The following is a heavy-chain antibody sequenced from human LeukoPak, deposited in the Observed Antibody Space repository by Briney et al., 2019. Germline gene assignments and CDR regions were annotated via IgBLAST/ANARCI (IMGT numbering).Heavy chain of an antibody. CDR2: VSTSGST. V-gene: IGHV4-4*07. CDR3: ARTHYGSGGGNDAFDI. D-gene: IGHD3-10*01. CDR1: GGSISNHF. Sequence: PSETLSLTCTVSGGSISNHFCSWIRQPAGKGLEWIRRVSTSGSTYYNPSLKSRVTISVDTSKNQFSLKLSSVTAADTAVYYCARTHYGSGGGNDAFDIWGQGTMVTVSS. J-gene: IGHJ3*02.